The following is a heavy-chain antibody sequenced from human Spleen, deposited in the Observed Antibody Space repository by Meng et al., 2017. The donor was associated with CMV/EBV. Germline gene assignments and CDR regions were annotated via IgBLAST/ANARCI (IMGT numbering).Heavy chain of an antibody. CDR1: GDSITNYY. CDR3: ARDYDGSGYYWWFDP. V-gene: IGHV4-59*07. Sequence: QVQLQESGPGLVKPSDTLSLTCTVSGDSITNYYWSWMRQPPGKGLEWIGYIYYSGSTNYNPSLRSRVTISVDTSKNQFSLKLTSVTAADAAVYYCARDYDGSGYYWWFDPWGQGTLVTVSS. CDR2: IYYSGST. D-gene: IGHD3-22*01. J-gene: IGHJ5*02.